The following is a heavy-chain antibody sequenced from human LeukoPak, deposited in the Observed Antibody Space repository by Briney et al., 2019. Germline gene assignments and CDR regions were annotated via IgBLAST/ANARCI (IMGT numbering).Heavy chain of an antibody. J-gene: IGHJ6*02. Sequence: ESLKISCQGSGYSFTSYWIGWVRQMPGKGLEGMGISYPGDSDTRYSPSFQGQVTISADKSISTAYLQWSSLKASDTAMYYCARDRYCSSTSCLYYYYGMDVWGQGTTVTVSS. CDR2: SYPGDSDT. V-gene: IGHV5-51*01. D-gene: IGHD2-2*01. CDR3: ARDRYCSSTSCLYYYYGMDV. CDR1: GYSFTSYW.